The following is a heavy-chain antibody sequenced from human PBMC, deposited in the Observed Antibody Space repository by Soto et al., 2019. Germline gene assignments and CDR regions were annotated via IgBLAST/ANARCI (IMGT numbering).Heavy chain of an antibody. Sequence: PGGSLRLSCAASGFTFSSYAMHWVRQAPGKGLEWVAVISYDGSNKYYADSVKGRFTISRDNSKNTLYLQMNSLRAEDTAVYYCARAYSSSRIRYCGMDVWGQGTTVTVSS. J-gene: IGHJ6*02. CDR1: GFTFSSYA. D-gene: IGHD6-13*01. CDR3: ARAYSSSRIRYCGMDV. CDR2: ISYDGSNK. V-gene: IGHV3-30-3*01.